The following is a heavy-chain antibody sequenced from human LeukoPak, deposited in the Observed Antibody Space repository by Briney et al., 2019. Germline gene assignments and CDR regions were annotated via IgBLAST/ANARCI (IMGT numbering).Heavy chain of an antibody. CDR3: ARTGGSYFGYFDY. CDR1: GFTFSSYS. D-gene: IGHD1-26*01. Sequence: PGGSLRLSCAASGFTFSSYSVNWVRQAPGKGLEWVSYISSSSSSIYYADSVKGRFTVSRDNAKNSLHLQMNSLRAEDTAVYYCARTGGSYFGYFDYWGQGTLVTVSS. CDR2: ISSSSSSI. J-gene: IGHJ4*02. V-gene: IGHV3-48*04.